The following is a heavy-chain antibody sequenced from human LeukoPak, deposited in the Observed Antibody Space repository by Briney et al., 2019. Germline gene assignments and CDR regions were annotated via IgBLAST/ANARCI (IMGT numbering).Heavy chain of an antibody. Sequence: GRFLRLSCAASGFTFSSYGMHWVRQAPGKGLEWVAVISYDGSNKYYADSVKGRFTISRDNSKNTLYLQMNSLGAEDTAVYYCAKERGAFHSSGRRYFDYWGQGTLVTVSS. J-gene: IGHJ4*02. V-gene: IGHV3-30*18. CDR1: GFTFSSYG. CDR2: ISYDGSNK. CDR3: AKERGAFHSSGRRYFDY. D-gene: IGHD6-19*01.